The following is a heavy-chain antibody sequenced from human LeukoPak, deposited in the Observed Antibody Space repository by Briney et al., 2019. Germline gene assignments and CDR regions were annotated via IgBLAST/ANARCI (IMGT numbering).Heavy chain of an antibody. J-gene: IGHJ5*02. Sequence: SETLSLTCAVYCESFSGYYWSWIRQPPGKGLEWIGEINHSGSTNYNPSLKSRVTISVDTSKNQFSLKLSSVTAADTAVYYCGRGPGTIFGVVIIGMVWFDPWGQGTLVTVSS. CDR2: INHSGST. D-gene: IGHD3-3*01. CDR1: CESFSGYY. V-gene: IGHV4-34*01. CDR3: GRGPGTIFGVVIIGMVWFDP.